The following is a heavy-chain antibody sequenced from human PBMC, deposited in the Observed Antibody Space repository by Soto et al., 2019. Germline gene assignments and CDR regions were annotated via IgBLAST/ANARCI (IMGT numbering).Heavy chain of an antibody. J-gene: IGHJ4*02. Sequence: QVQLVQSGAEVKKPGASVKVSCKASGYTFTDYYIHWVRQAPGQGLEWMGWINPNRGDTNFAQKFQGRVTITRDTSISTAYMDLSRLRSVDTAIYYCASRVAGLSFDYLCQGPLVTVSS. CDR3: ASRVAGLSFDY. V-gene: IGHV1-2*02. CDR2: INPNRGDT. CDR1: GYTFTDYY. D-gene: IGHD6-19*01.